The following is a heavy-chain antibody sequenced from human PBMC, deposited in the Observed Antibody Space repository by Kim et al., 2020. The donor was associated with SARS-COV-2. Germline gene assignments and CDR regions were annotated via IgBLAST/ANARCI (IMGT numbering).Heavy chain of an antibody. Sequence: GGSLRLSCAASGFTFGDYAMHWVRQAPGKGLEWVSGISWNSGSIGYADSVKGRFTISRDNAKNSLYLQMNSLRAEDTALYYCAKDIGSSSWYGFFDYWGQGTLVTVSS. CDR3: AKDIGSSSWYGFFDY. D-gene: IGHD6-13*01. V-gene: IGHV3-9*01. CDR2: ISWNSGSI. J-gene: IGHJ4*02. CDR1: GFTFGDYA.